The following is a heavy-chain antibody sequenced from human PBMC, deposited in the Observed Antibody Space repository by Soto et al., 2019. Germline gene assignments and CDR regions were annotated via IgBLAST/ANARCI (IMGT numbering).Heavy chain of an antibody. J-gene: IGHJ4*02. CDR2: FYPGDSDT. D-gene: IGHD1-26*01. V-gene: IGHV5-51*01. CDR3: ARGSGSYAAGFDY. Sequence: KVSCKASRYSFTTYALHWVRQMPGKGLEWMGVFYPGDSDTRYSPSFQGQVTISGDKSISTAYLQWSGLQASDTAIYYCARGSGSYAAGFDYWGPGTLVTVSS. CDR1: RYSFTTYA.